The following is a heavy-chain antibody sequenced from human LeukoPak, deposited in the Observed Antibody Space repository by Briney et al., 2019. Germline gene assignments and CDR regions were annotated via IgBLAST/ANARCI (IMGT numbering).Heavy chain of an antibody. CDR1: GYTFTSYG. CDR3: ARAEDYGDPSDY. CDR2: ISAYNGNT. V-gene: IGHV1-18*01. J-gene: IGHJ4*02. Sequence: ASVKVSCKASGYTFTSYGISWVRQAPGQGLEWMGWISAYNGNTNYAQKLQGRVTMNTDPSTSTAYMELRSLRSDDTAVYYRARAEDYGDPSDYWGQGTLVTVSS. D-gene: IGHD4-17*01.